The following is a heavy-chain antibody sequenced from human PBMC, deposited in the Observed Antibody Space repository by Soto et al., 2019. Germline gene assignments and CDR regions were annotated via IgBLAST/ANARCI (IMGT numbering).Heavy chain of an antibody. V-gene: IGHV1-24*01. J-gene: IGHJ4*02. D-gene: IGHD3-3*01. Sequence: ASVKVSCKVSGYTLTDLSMQWVRQAPGKGLESMGGFDPEDGETIYAQKFQGRVTMTEDTATDTAYMELSSLRSEDTAVYYCATHRSGRFLEWLPEGSLGYWGQGTLVTVSS. CDR2: FDPEDGET. CDR1: GYTLTDLS. CDR3: ATHRSGRFLEWLPEGSLGY.